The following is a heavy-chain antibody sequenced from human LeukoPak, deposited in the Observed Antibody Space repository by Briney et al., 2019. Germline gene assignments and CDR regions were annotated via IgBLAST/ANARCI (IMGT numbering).Heavy chain of an antibody. Sequence: GGTLRLSCAASGFTFSSYGMSWVRQAPGKGLEWVGRIKSKTDGGTTDYAAPVKGRFTISRDDSKNTLYLQMNSLKTEDTAVYYCTTDLAGYYDFWSGYYERPNFDYWGQGTLVTVSS. J-gene: IGHJ4*02. CDR1: GFTFSSYG. V-gene: IGHV3-15*01. CDR3: TTDLAGYYDFWSGYYERPNFDY. CDR2: IKSKTDGGTT. D-gene: IGHD3-3*01.